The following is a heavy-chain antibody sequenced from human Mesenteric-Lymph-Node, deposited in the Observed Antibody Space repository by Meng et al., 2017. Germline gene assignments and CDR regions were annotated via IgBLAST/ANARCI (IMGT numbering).Heavy chain of an antibody. D-gene: IGHD4-17*01. CDR1: GGSISSGGFY. Sequence: QLHLQYVGPGLVKPSQTLSLTCTVSGGSISSGGFYWSWIRQHPGKGLEWIGYIYYSGSTYYNPSLRSRVAISIDTSKNQFSLKLTSVTAADTAVYFCARTNYGDYNWFDPWGQGTLVTVSS. CDR3: ARTNYGDYNWFDP. J-gene: IGHJ5*02. CDR2: IYYSGST. V-gene: IGHV4-31*03.